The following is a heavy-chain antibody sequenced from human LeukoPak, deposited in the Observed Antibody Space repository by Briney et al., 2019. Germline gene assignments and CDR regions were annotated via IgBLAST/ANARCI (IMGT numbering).Heavy chain of an antibody. D-gene: IGHD5-18*01. J-gene: IGHJ3*02. V-gene: IGHV4-34*01. CDR3: ARGLALRGYSYAFDI. CDR2: INHSGST. CDR1: GGSFSGYY. Sequence: SETLSLTCAVYGGSFSGYYCSWIRQPPGKGLEWIGEINHSGSTNSNPSLKSRVTISVDTSKNQFSLKLSSVTAADTALYYCARGLALRGYSYAFDIWGQGTMVTVSS.